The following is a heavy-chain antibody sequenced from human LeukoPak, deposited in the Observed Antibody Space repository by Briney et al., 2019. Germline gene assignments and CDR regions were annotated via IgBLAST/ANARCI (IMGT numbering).Heavy chain of an antibody. CDR2: IYYSGGT. D-gene: IGHD6-13*01. J-gene: IGHJ5*02. Sequence: PSETLSLTCTVSGSSISSYYWSWIRQPPGKGLEWIGYIYYSGGTNYNPSLKSRVTISVDTSKNQFSLKLSSVTAADTAVYYCARLYYSSGIAAAGNWFDPWGQGTLVTVSS. V-gene: IGHV4-59*08. CDR3: ARLYYSSGIAAAGNWFDP. CDR1: GSSISSYY.